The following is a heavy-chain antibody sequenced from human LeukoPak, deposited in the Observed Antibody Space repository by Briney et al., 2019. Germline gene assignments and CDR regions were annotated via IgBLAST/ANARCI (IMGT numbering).Heavy chain of an antibody. J-gene: IGHJ6*02. CDR1: GGSISSSSYY. CDR2: INHSGST. V-gene: IGHV4-39*07. Sequence: SETLSLTCTVSGGSISSSSYYWGWIRQPPGKGLEWIGEINHSGSTNYNPSLKSRVTISVDTSKNQFSLKLSSVTAADTAVYYCASASVRGVIGVYYYYYGMDVWGQGTTVTVSS. D-gene: IGHD3-10*01. CDR3: ASASVRGVIGVYYYYYGMDV.